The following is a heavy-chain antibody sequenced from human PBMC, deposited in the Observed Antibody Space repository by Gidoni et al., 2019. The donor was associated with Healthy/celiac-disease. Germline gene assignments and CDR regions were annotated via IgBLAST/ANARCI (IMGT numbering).Heavy chain of an antibody. CDR2: ISYDGSNK. CDR3: ARDRSGKQYQLLF. D-gene: IGHD2-2*01. V-gene: IGHV3-30*01. CDR1: GSTFSSYA. J-gene: IGHJ4*02. Sequence: VRLVASGGGGVQPGRSRGPSCAASGSTFSSYAMHWVRQAPGKGLEWVAVISYDGSNKYYADSVKGRFAISRDNSKNTLYLQMNSLRAEDTAVYYCARDRSGKQYQLLFWGQGTLVTVSS.